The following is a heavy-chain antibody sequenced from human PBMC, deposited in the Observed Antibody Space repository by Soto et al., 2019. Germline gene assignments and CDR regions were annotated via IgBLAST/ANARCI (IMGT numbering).Heavy chain of an antibody. V-gene: IGHV4-59*01. Sequence: SETLSLTGTVPVGSLSSYYWTWIRQSPGKGLEWIGYVYFSGNTNYNPSLKSRVTISIDTSKNQFSLRLASVTAADTAFYYCGSVRPSGYVLSWGQGTLVTVSS. CDR1: VGSLSSYY. CDR2: VYFSGNT. J-gene: IGHJ5*02. CDR3: GSVRPSGYVLS. D-gene: IGHD6-25*01.